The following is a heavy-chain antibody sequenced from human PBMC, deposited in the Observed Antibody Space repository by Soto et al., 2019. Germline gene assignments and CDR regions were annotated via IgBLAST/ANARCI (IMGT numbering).Heavy chain of an antibody. CDR3: ARVGVNSSGSYYYGMDV. V-gene: IGHV4-34*01. Sequence: SETLSLTCAVSGGSFSGYYWSWIRQPPGKGLEWIGEINHSGSTNYNPSLKSRVTISVDTSKNQFSLKLSSVTAADTAVYYCARVGVNSSGSYYYGMDVWGQGTTVTVSS. CDR2: INHSGST. CDR1: GGSFSGYY. D-gene: IGHD6-19*01. J-gene: IGHJ6*02.